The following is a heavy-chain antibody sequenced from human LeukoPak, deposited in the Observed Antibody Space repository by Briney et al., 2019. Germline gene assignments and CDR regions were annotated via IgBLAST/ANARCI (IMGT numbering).Heavy chain of an antibody. V-gene: IGHV3-30*02. CDR1: GFTFSSYG. CDR3: ARDYFDSTNYPQTYYYYYMDV. Sequence: PGGSLRLSCAASGFTFSSYGMHWVRQAPGKGLEWVAFIRYDGSNKYYADSVKGRFTISRDTAENSLFLQMNSLRAEDTAIYYCARDYFDSTNYPQTYYYYYMDVWGKGTTVTVSS. D-gene: IGHD3-22*01. J-gene: IGHJ6*03. CDR2: IRYDGSNK.